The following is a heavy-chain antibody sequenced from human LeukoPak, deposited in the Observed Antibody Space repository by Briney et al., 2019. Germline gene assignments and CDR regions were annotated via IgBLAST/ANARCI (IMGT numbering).Heavy chain of an antibody. CDR1: GFTFSSYA. J-gene: IGHJ4*02. Sequence: QPGGSLRLSCAASGFTFSSYAMTWVRPAPGKGLEWVSAISGSGSNTYYADSVKGRFTISRDNSKSTLYLLINSLRADDTAVYYCARGNGDYAIHPDYWGQGTLVTVSS. V-gene: IGHV3-23*01. CDR3: ARGNGDYAIHPDY. CDR2: ISGSGSNT. D-gene: IGHD4-17*01.